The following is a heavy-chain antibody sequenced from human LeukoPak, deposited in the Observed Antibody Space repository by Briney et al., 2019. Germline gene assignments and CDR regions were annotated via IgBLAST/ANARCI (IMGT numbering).Heavy chain of an antibody. CDR3: ARVATTAYFDY. CDR2: IYSGGNT. J-gene: IGHJ4*02. Sequence: GGSLRLSCAASGFTVSSNYMSWVRQAPGKGLEWVSVIYSGGNTYYADSVRGRFTISRDNSKNTLYLQMNSLRAEDTAVYYCARVATTAYFDYWGQGTLVTVSS. V-gene: IGHV3-53*01. CDR1: GFTVSSNY. D-gene: IGHD4-17*01.